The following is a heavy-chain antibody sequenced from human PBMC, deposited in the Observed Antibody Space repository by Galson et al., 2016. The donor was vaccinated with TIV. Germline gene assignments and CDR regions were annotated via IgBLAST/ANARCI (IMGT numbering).Heavy chain of an antibody. Sequence: TLSLTCSVSGVSISSGFSYWNWVRQSPGQGLGWIGYIHFTGRTYYNPSFQSRVSISVDTSKSQFSLNLRSVTAADTAVYFCARETYGDYDNYDAFDFWGRGTMVTVSS. J-gene: IGHJ3*01. CDR3: ARETYGDYDNYDAFDF. CDR1: GVSISSGFSY. D-gene: IGHD4-17*01. CDR2: IHFTGRT. V-gene: IGHV4-31*03.